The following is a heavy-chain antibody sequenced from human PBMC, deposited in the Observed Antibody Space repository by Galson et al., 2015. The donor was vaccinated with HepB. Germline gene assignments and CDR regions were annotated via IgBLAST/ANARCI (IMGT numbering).Heavy chain of an antibody. J-gene: IGHJ5*02. CDR1: GFTFSRYG. D-gene: IGHD6-19*01. CDR3: ARESARWSPGWSGRFDP. V-gene: IGHV3-30*03. CDR2: ISYDENNK. Sequence: SLRLSCAASGFTFSRYGMHWVRQAPGKGLEWVAVISYDENNKYYADSVKGRFTISRDNSKNTLYLQMNSLRAEDTAVYYCARESARWSPGWSGRFDPWGQGTLVTVSS.